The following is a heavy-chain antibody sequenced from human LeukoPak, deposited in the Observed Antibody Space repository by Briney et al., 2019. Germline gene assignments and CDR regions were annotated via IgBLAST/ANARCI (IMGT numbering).Heavy chain of an antibody. Sequence: GGSLRLSCADSGFTFSSYWMNWVRQAPGEGLEWVATIKHDGTEKYYADLVKGRFTISRDNAKTSLFLQMDSLRAEDTAVYYCARDAGHSGYDLLDYWGQGTLVTVSS. V-gene: IGHV3-7*01. CDR1: GFTFSSYW. CDR2: IKHDGTEK. CDR3: ARDAGHSGYDLLDY. D-gene: IGHD5-12*01. J-gene: IGHJ4*02.